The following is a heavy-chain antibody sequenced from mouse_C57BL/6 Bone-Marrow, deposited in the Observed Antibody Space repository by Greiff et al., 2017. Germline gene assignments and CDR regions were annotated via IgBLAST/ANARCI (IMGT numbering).Heavy chain of an antibody. CDR2: IWWNDDK. CDR3: AQIGVRWWYFDV. D-gene: IGHD1-1*01. V-gene: IGHV8-5*01. Sequence: QVTLKESGPGILQPSQTLSLTCSFSGSPLRTSNMGIGWIRQPSGKGLEWLAHIWWNDDKYYNPSLKSRPSISKDTSNNQVFLKITSVDTADTATYYCAQIGVRWWYFDVWGTGTTVTVSS. CDR1: GSPLRTSNMG. J-gene: IGHJ1*03.